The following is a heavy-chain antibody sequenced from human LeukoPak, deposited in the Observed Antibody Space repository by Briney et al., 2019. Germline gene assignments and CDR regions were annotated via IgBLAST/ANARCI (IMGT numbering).Heavy chain of an antibody. J-gene: IGHJ4*02. D-gene: IGHD3-22*01. Sequence: SETLSLTCAVSGGSISSSNWWSWVRQPPGKGLEWIGEIYHSGSTNYNPSLKSRVTISVDKSKNQFSLKLSPVTAADTAMYYCARDLRVSSGYSRGIDYWGQGTLVTVSS. V-gene: IGHV4-4*02. CDR2: IYHSGST. CDR3: ARDLRVSSGYSRGIDY. CDR1: GGSISSSNW.